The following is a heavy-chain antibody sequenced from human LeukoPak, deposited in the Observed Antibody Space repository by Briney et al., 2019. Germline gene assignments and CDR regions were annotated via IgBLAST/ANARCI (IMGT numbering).Heavy chain of an antibody. J-gene: IGHJ6*03. CDR1: GFTFDDYG. CDR2: INWNGGST. V-gene: IGHV3-20*04. D-gene: IGHD3-10*01. CDR3: ARDINYYGSGSLKNYYYMDV. Sequence: LPGGSLRLSCAASGFTFDDYGMSWVRQAPGKGLEWVSGINWNGGSTGYADSVKGRFTISRDNAKNSLYLQMNSLRAEDTAVYYCARDINYYGSGSLKNYYYMDVWGKGTTVTISS.